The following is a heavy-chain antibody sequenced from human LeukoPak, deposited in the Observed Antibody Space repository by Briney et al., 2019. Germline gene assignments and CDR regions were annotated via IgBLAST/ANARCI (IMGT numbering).Heavy chain of an antibody. V-gene: IGHV3-30*04. D-gene: IGHD3-22*01. CDR2: ISYDGSNK. Sequence: GGSLRLSCAASGFTFSSYAMHWVRQAPGKGLEWVAVISYDGSNKYYADSVKGRFTISRDNSKNTLYLQMNSLRAEDTAVYYCARVTPPHYVLSDSTGYYYDFWGQGTLVTVSS. CDR3: ARVTPPHYVLSDSTGYYYDF. CDR1: GFTFSSYA. J-gene: IGHJ4*02.